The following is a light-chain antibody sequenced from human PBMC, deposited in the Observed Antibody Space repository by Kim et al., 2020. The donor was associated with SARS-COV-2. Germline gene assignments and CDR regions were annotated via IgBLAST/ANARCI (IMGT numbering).Light chain of an antibody. CDR1: QTVGNW. J-gene: IGKJ2*03. CDR3: QQFDSTPSS. Sequence: SVGSRVTITCRASQTVGNWLAGYQYKSGKAPKRLIYKAATLESGVPSRFSGSGSGTEFTLTISSLQPDDFATYSCQQFDSTPSSFGQGTKLEI. V-gene: IGKV1-5*03. CDR2: KAA.